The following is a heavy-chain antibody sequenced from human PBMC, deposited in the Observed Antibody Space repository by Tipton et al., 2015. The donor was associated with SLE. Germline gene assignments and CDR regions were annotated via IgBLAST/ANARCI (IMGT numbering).Heavy chain of an antibody. V-gene: IGHV4-39*07. CDR1: GGSISSYY. Sequence: TLSLTCTVSGGSISSYYWGWIRQPPGKGLEWIGSIYYSGSTYYNPSLKSRVTISVDTSKNQFSLKLSSATAADTAVYYCARGPLLDLWGRGTLVTVSS. CDR3: ARGPLLDL. CDR2: IYYSGST. D-gene: IGHD5/OR15-5a*01. J-gene: IGHJ2*01.